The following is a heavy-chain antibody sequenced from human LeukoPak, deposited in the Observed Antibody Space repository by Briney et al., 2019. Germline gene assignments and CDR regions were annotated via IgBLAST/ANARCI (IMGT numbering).Heavy chain of an antibody. J-gene: IGHJ4*02. CDR3: ASSYYGSGSYRG. Sequence: SETLSLTCTVSGGSISSYYWSWIRQPPGKGLGWIGYIYYSGSTNYNPSLKSRVTISVDTSKNQFSLKLSSVTAADTAVYYCASSYYGSGSYRGWGQGTLVTVSS. CDR1: GGSISSYY. V-gene: IGHV4-59*08. CDR2: IYYSGST. D-gene: IGHD3-10*01.